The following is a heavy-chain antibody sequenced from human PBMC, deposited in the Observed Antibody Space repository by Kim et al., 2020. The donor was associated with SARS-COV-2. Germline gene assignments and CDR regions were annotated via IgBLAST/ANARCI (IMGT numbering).Heavy chain of an antibody. J-gene: IGHJ6*02. CDR2: IWYDGINK. CDR3: ARDQYIQLWLRSYGMDV. CDR1: GFTFSSYA. V-gene: IGHV3-33*01. Sequence: GGSLRLSCAASGFTFSSYAMHWVRQAPGKGLEWVAVIWYDGINKYYADSVKGRFTISRDNSKNTLYLQMNSLRAEDTAVYYGARDQYIQLWLRSYGMDVWGQGTTVTVSS. D-gene: IGHD5-18*01.